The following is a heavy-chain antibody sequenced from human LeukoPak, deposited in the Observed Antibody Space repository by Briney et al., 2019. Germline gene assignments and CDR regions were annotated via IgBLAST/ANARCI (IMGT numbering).Heavy chain of an antibody. J-gene: IGHJ4*02. Sequence: GGSLRLSCEGSAFIFSGHWMNWVRQTPGKGLEWVASIKEDGSERQYVDSVKGRFSISRDNTKGSLFLQLNSLRAEDTAVYYCARLGARQMLEYWGQGTLVTVSS. CDR2: IKEDGSER. CDR3: ARLGARQMLEY. V-gene: IGHV3-7*01. D-gene: IGHD4-17*01. CDR1: AFIFSGHW.